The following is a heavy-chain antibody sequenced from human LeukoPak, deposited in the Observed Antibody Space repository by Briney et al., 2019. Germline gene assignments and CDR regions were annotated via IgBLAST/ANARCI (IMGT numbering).Heavy chain of an antibody. J-gene: IGHJ4*02. CDR1: GGSISSYY. CDR3: ARGSQGGTYDY. D-gene: IGHD1-26*01. Sequence: SETLSLTCTVSGGSISSYYWSWIRQPPGKGLEWIGYIYYSGSTNYNPSLRSRVTISVDTSKNQFSLKLSSVTAADTAVYYCARGSQGGTYDYWGQGTLVTVSS. V-gene: IGHV4-59*01. CDR2: IYYSGST.